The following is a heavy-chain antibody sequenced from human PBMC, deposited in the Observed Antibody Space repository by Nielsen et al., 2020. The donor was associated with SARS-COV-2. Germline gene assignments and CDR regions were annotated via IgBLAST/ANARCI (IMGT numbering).Heavy chain of an antibody. CDR3: ARDPTGGSNY. CDR2: INHSGST. CDR1: GGPISSSSYY. Sequence: SETLSLTCSVSGGPISSSSYYWSWIRQPPGKGLEWIGEINHSGSTNYNPSLKSRVTISVDTSKNQFSLKLSSVTAADTAVYYCARDPTGGSNYWGQGTLVTVSS. D-gene: IGHD3-10*01. J-gene: IGHJ4*02. V-gene: IGHV4-39*07.